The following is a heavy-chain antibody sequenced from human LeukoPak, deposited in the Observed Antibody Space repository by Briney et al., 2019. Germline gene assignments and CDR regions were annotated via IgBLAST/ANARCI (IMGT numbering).Heavy chain of an antibody. J-gene: IGHJ4*02. V-gene: IGHV3-15*01. CDR1: GFTFSTSA. D-gene: IGHD3-22*01. CDR3: ATGLIFDY. Sequence: GGSLRLSCVVSGFTFSTSAMSWVRRAPGKGLEWVARIKSKANGETIDYTAPVKGRFTISRDDSKNTVYLQMNSLKTEDTAVYYCATGLIFDYWGQGILVTVSS. CDR2: IKSKANGETI.